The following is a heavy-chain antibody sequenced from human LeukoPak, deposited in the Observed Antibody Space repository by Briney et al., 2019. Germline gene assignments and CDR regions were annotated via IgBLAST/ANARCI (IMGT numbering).Heavy chain of an antibody. D-gene: IGHD2-2*01. Sequence: GASVKVSCKASGGTFSSYAISWVRQAPEQGLEWMGGIIPIFGTANYAQKFQGRVTITADESTSTAYMELSSLRSEDTAVYYCASSTSLLLAAGLDYYMDVWGKGTTVTVSS. CDR1: GGTFSSYA. CDR2: IIPIFGTA. CDR3: ASSTSLLLAAGLDYYMDV. V-gene: IGHV1-69*13. J-gene: IGHJ6*03.